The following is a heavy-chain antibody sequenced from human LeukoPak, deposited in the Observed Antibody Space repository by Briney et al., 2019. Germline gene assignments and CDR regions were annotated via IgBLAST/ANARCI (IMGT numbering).Heavy chain of an antibody. J-gene: IGHJ5*02. CDR1: GGSISSSSYY. CDR3: ARLSAVGQWLRYNWFDP. CDR2: IYYSGST. D-gene: IGHD5-12*01. Sequence: PSETLSLTCTVSGGSISSSSYYWGWIRQPPGMGLEWIGSIYYSGSTYYNPSLKSRVTISVDTSKNQFSLKLSSVTAADTAVYYCARLSAVGQWLRYNWFDPWGQGTLVTVSS. V-gene: IGHV4-39*01.